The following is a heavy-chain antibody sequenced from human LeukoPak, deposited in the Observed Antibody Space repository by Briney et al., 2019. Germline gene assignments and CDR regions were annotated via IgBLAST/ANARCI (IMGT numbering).Heavy chain of an antibody. CDR3: ARRYCSSTSCYFSNWFNP. J-gene: IGHJ5*02. CDR1: GFIFSSYG. CDR2: IWYDGSNK. Sequence: GRSLRLSCAASGFIFSSYGMHWVRQAPGKGLEWVAVIWYDGSNKYYADSVKGRFTISRDNSKNTLYLQMNSLRAKDTAVYYCARRYCSSTSCYFSNWFNPWGQGTLVTVSS. V-gene: IGHV3-33*01. D-gene: IGHD2-2*01.